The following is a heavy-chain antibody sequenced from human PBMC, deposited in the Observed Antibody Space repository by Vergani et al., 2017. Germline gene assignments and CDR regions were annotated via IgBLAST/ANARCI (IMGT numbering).Heavy chain of an antibody. V-gene: IGHV3-23*01. J-gene: IGHJ4*02. CDR3: AKDLGLEVTMIVVAEKLDY. Sequence: EVQLLESGGGLVQPGGSLRLSCAASGFTFSSSAMSWVRQAPGKGLEWVSAISGIGGSTYYADSVKGRFTISRDNSKNTLYLQMNSLRAEDTAVYYCAKDLGLEVTMIVVAEKLDYWGQGTLVTVSS. CDR1: GFTFSSSA. D-gene: IGHD3-22*01. CDR2: ISGIGGST.